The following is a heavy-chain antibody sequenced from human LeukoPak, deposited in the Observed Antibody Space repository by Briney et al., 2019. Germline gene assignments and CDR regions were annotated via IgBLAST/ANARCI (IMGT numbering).Heavy chain of an antibody. V-gene: IGHV3-20*04. CDR2: INWNGGST. J-gene: IGHJ3*02. CDR1: GFTFDDYG. CDR3: ARVFGGPHPHTVVVTAIGAFDI. Sequence: GGTLRLSCAASGFTFDDYGMSWVRQAPGKGLEWVSGINWNGGSTGYADSVKGRFTISRDNAKNSLYLQMNSLRAEDTALYYCARVFGGPHPHTVVVTAIGAFDIWGQGTMVTVSS. D-gene: IGHD2-21*02.